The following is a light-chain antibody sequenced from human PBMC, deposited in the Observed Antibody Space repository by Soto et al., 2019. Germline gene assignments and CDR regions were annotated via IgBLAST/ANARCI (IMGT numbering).Light chain of an antibody. CDR1: SGDIGSYNR. CDR2: EVT. V-gene: IGLV2-14*01. CDR3: SSYTNINTRACV. Sequence: QSALTXPASVSGSPGQSITISCTGTSGDIGSYNRVSWYQQHPGKAPKLIIYEVTDRPSGVPNRFSGSKSGNTASLTISGLQAEDEAEYYCSSYTNINTRACVFGTGTKVTVL. J-gene: IGLJ1*01.